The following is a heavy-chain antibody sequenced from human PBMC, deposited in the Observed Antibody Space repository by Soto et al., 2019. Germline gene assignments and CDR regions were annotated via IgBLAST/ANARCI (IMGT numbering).Heavy chain of an antibody. CDR3: ARQVDRGGYIGWFDP. D-gene: IGHD5-12*01. CDR1: GYSFTSYW. Sequence: PXESLEISCRSSGYSFTSYWIGWVRQRPGKGLEWMGIIYPGDSDTRYSPSFQGQVAISADKSISTAYLQWSSLKASDTAMYYCARQVDRGGYIGWFDPWGQGTLVTVSS. J-gene: IGHJ5*02. CDR2: IYPGDSDT. V-gene: IGHV5-51*01.